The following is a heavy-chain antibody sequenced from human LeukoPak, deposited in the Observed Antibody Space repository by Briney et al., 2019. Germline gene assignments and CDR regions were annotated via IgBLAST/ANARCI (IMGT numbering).Heavy chain of an antibody. J-gene: IGHJ6*02. D-gene: IGHD3-16*01. CDR1: XXTXXXXX. CDR2: INHNGNLN. V-gene: IGHV3-7*03. Sequence: PGGSLRLSCAASXXTXXXXXXXWARQAXGKGLEWVASINHNGNLNYYVDSVKGRFTISRDNAKNSLYLQMSNLRAEDTAVYFCARGGGLDVWGQGAMVTVSS. CDR3: ARGGGLDV.